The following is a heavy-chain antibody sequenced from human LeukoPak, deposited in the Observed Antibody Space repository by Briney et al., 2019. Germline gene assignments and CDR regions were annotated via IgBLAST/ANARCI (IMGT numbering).Heavy chain of an antibody. CDR2: ISYDGSNK. CDR3: ARDTPTAADDAFDI. J-gene: IGHJ3*02. D-gene: IGHD6-13*01. CDR1: GFTFSGYA. V-gene: IGHV3-30-3*01. Sequence: GGSLRLSCAASGFTFSGYAMHWVRQAPGKGLEWVAVISYDGSNKYYADSVKGRFSISRDNSKNTLYLQMNSLRAEDTAVYYCARDTPTAADDAFDIWGQGTMVTVSS.